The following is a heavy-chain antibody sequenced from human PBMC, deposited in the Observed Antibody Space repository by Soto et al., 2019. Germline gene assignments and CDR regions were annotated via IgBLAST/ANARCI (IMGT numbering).Heavy chain of an antibody. CDR3: AKVYEQLVSPYYYYGMDV. CDR1: GFTFSSYA. Sequence: EVQLLESGGGLVQPGGSLRLSCAASGFTFSSYAMSWVRQAPGKGLEWVSAISGSGGSTYYADSVKGRFTISRDNSKNTLYLQMNSLRAEDTAVYYCAKVYEQLVSPYYYYGMDVWGQGTTVTVSS. CDR2: ISGSGGST. V-gene: IGHV3-23*01. D-gene: IGHD6-6*01. J-gene: IGHJ6*02.